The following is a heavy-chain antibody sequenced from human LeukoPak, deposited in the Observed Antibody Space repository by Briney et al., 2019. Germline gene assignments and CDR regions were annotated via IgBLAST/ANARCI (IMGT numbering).Heavy chain of an antibody. CDR3: ARGPHVVVVAATRRVPLDP. CDR1: GFTFSSYE. V-gene: IGHV3-48*03. J-gene: IGHJ5*02. D-gene: IGHD2-15*01. Sequence: PGGSLRLSCAASGFTFSSYEMNWVRRAPGKGLEWVSYISSSGSTIYYADSVKGRFTISRDNAKNSLYLQMNSLRAEDTAVYYCARGPHVVVVAATRRVPLDPWGQGTLVTVSS. CDR2: ISSSGSTI.